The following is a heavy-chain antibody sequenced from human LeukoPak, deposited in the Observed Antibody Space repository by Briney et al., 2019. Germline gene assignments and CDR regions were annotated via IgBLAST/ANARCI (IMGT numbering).Heavy chain of an antibody. CDR1: GFTFDDYG. CDR2: INRKGGST. Sequence: GGSLRLSCAASGFTFDDYGMSWVRQAPGKGLEWVSGINRKGGSTGYADSVKGRFTISRDNAKNSLYLQMNSLRAEDTALYYCARDGSDCSSTSCYEDYWGQGTLVTVSS. V-gene: IGHV3-20*04. J-gene: IGHJ4*02. CDR3: ARDGSDCSSTSCYEDY. D-gene: IGHD2-2*01.